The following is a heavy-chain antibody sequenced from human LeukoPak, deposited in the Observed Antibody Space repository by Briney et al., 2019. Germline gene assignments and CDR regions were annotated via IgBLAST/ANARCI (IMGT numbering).Heavy chain of an antibody. D-gene: IGHD3-3*01. V-gene: IGHV3-7*01. CDR1: GFTFSSYW. Sequence: GSLRLSCAASGFTFSSYWMSWVRQAPGKGLEWVANIKQDGSEKYYVDSVKGRFTISRDNAKNSLYLQMNSLRAEDTAVYYCARGPSFWSGYYTGLDAFDIWGQGTMVTVSS. CDR2: IKQDGSEK. CDR3: ARGPSFWSGYYTGLDAFDI. J-gene: IGHJ3*02.